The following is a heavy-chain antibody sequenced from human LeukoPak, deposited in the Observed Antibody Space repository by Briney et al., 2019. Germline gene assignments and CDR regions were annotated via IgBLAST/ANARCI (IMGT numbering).Heavy chain of an antibody. V-gene: IGHV4-59*01. J-gene: IGHJ4*02. Sequence: AETLSLTCTVSGGSISSYYWSWIRQPPGKGLEWIGYIYYSGSTNYNPSLKSRVTISVDTSKNQFSLRLSSVTAADTAVYYCAALSEARGYSYGIFDYWGQGTLVTVSS. CDR2: IYYSGST. CDR1: GGSISSYY. D-gene: IGHD5-18*01. CDR3: AALSEARGYSYGIFDY.